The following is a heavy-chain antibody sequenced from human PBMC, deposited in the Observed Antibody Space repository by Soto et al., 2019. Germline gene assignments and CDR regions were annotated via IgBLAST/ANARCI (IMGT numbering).Heavy chain of an antibody. Sequence: QVQLVQSGAEVKKPGSSVKVSCKASGGTFSSYAISWVRQAPGQGLEWMGGIIPIFGTANYAQKFQGRVTITADESTSTGYMELSSLRSEDTAIYYCARDNPPRHLVLGYYYYGMDVWGQGTTVTVCS. D-gene: IGHD6-6*01. CDR3: ARDNPPRHLVLGYYYYGMDV. J-gene: IGHJ6*02. V-gene: IGHV1-69*01. CDR1: GGTFSSYA. CDR2: IIPIFGTA.